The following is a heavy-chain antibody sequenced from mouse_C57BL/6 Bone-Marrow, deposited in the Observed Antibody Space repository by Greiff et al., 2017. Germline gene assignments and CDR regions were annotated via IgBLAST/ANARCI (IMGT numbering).Heavy chain of an antibody. CDR2: IDPSDSCT. CDR3: ARKGYGVPAY. V-gene: IGHV1-69*01. J-gene: IGHJ3*01. Sequence: QVQLQQPGAELVMPGASVKLSCKASGYTFTSYWMHWVKQRHGQGLEWIGEIDPSDSCTIYNQKFKGKSTLTVDKSSSTAYMQLSSLTSEDSAVDYCARKGYGVPAYWGQGTLVTVSA. CDR1: GYTFTSYW. D-gene: IGHD1-2*01.